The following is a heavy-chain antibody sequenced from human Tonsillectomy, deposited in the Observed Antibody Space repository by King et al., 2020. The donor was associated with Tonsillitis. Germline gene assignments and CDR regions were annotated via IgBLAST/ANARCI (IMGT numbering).Heavy chain of an antibody. CDR3: ARVSLTSCSGTRCYAYYYYGMDV. D-gene: IGHD2-2*01. CDR1: GYTFTSYD. CDR2: MNPNRGNT. V-gene: IGHV1-8*01. Sequence: VQLVQSGAEVKKPGASVKVSCKASGYTFTSYDVNWVRQATGQGLEWMGWMNPNRGNTGYAQKFQGRGTMTRNTSISTAYMELSSLRSEDAAVYYCARVSLTSCSGTRCYAYYYYGMDVWGQGTTVTVSS. J-gene: IGHJ6*02.